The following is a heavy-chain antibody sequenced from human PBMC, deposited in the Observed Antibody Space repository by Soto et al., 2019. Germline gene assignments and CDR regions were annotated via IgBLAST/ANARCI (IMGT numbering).Heavy chain of an antibody. CDR3: ARDGYDYVWGSYRPGMKIDY. J-gene: IGHJ4*02. CDR1: GYTFTSYG. CDR2: ISAYNGNT. D-gene: IGHD3-16*02. V-gene: IGHV1-18*01. Sequence: AXVKVSCKASGYTFTSYGITWVRQAPGQCLELMGWISAYNGNTNYAQKLQGRVTMTTDTSTSTAYMELRSLRSDDTAVYYCARDGYDYVWGSYRPGMKIDYWGQGTLVTVSS.